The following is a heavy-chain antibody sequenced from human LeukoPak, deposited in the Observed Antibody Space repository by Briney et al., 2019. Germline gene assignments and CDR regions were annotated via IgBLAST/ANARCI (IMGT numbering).Heavy chain of an antibody. Sequence: GSLRLSCAASGFTFSSYAMHWVRQAPGKGLEWVAAISYDGSNKYYADSVKGRFTISRDNSKNTLYLQMNSLRAEDTAVYYCARGGSGSWYFDYWGQGALVTVSS. J-gene: IGHJ4*02. CDR2: ISYDGSNK. CDR3: ARGGSGSWYFDY. D-gene: IGHD6-13*01. V-gene: IGHV3-30-3*01. CDR1: GFTFSSYA.